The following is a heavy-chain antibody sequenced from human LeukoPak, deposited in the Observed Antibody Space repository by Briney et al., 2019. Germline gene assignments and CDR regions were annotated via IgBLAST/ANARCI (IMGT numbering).Heavy chain of an antibody. Sequence: SETLSLTCAVSGVSFNDYYWSWVRQTPGKGLEWIGDINHSGYTNDSPSLKSRVTLSIDTSRKQFSLNLRSVTVADTGIYYCTRMTSGHDYWGQGTLVTVSS. V-gene: IGHV4-34*01. D-gene: IGHD3-10*01. CDR1: GVSFNDYY. J-gene: IGHJ4*02. CDR3: TRMTSGHDY. CDR2: INHSGYT.